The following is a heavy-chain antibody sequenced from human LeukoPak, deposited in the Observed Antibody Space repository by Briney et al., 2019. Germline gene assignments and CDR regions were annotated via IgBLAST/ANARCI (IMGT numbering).Heavy chain of an antibody. Sequence: GGSLRLSCAASGFTFSSYGMHWVRQAPGKGLEWVAVISYDGSNKYYADSVKGRFTISRDNSKNTLYLQMNSLRPGDTAVYYCAKDGRGAYYYYMDVWGKGTTVTVSS. V-gene: IGHV3-30*18. D-gene: IGHD1-1*01. J-gene: IGHJ6*03. CDR1: GFTFSSYG. CDR3: AKDGRGAYYYYMDV. CDR2: ISYDGSNK.